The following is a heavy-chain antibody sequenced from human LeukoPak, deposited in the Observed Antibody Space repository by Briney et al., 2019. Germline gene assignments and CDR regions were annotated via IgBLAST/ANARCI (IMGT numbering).Heavy chain of an antibody. CDR2: ISSSSSYI. Sequence: PGGSLRLSCAASGFTFSSYSMNWVRQAPGKGLGWVSSISSSSSYIYYADSVKGRFTISRDNAKNSLYLQMNSLRAEDTAVYHCARQYCSGGSCYVDAFDIWGQGTMVTVSS. J-gene: IGHJ3*02. D-gene: IGHD2-15*01. V-gene: IGHV3-21*01. CDR3: ARQYCSGGSCYVDAFDI. CDR1: GFTFSSYS.